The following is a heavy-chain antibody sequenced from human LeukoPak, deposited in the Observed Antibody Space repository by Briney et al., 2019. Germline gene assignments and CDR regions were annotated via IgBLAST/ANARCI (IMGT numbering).Heavy chain of an antibody. CDR2: IYYSGST. V-gene: IGHV4-31*03. CDR3: ARGLGNSDYYYYYYMDV. CDR1: GGSISSGGYY. J-gene: IGHJ6*03. D-gene: IGHD4-23*01. Sequence: SQTLSLTCTVSGGSISSGGYYWSWIRQHPGKGLEWIGYIYYSGSTYHNPSLKSRVTISVDTSKNQFSLKLSSVTAADTAVYYCARGLGNSDYYYYYYMDVWGKGTTVTVSS.